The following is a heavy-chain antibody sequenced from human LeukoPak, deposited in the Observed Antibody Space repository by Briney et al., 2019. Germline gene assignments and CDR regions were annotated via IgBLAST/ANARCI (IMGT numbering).Heavy chain of an antibody. J-gene: IGHJ4*02. V-gene: IGHV5-51*01. CDR1: GYSFTSYW. CDR2: IYPGDSDI. Sequence: GESLKISCKGSGYSFTSYWIAWVRQMPGKGLEWIGSIYPGDSDIRYSPSFQGQVSISADKSISTAYLQWSSLRASDTAMYYCARTSIIDYWGQGILVTVSS. CDR3: ARTSIIDY. D-gene: IGHD6-6*01.